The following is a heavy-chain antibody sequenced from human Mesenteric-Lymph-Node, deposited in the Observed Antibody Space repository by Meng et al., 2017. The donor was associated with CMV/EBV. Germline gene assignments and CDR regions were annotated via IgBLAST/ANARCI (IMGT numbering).Heavy chain of an antibody. CDR2: IYHSGTT. CDR3: ARAPRYCSSTSCHSYPDY. D-gene: IGHD2-2*01. J-gene: IGHJ4*02. V-gene: IGHV4-31*02. CDR1: ISSGSDY. Sequence: ISSGSDYWSWVRQHPGKGLEWIGYIYHSGTTYYNPSLKSRVSISVDTSKNQFYLKVNSVTAADTAVYYCARAPRYCSSTSCHSYPDYWGQGTLVTVSS.